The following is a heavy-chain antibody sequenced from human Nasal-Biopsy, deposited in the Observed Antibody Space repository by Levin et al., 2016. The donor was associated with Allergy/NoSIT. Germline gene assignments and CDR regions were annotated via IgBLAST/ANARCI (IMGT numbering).Heavy chain of an antibody. CDR2: IYPGDSET. V-gene: IGHV5-51*01. CDR1: GYGFTRYW. CDR3: ARLTGSGNFLEF. J-gene: IGHJ4*02. Sequence: GESLKISCKGYGYGFTRYWIAWVRQMPGKGLEWMGIIYPGDSETRYSPSFQGQVTISADKSTGTAYLQWSGLEASDSATYYCARLTGSGNFLEFWGQGTLVTVSS. D-gene: IGHD1-1*01.